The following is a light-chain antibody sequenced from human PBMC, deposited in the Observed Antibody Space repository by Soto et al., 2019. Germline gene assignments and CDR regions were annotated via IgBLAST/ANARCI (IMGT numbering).Light chain of an antibody. CDR1: SRDVGSYNL. J-gene: IGLJ2*01. CDR3: CSYTGFYTLM. Sequence: QSALTQPASVSGSPGQTITMSGTGSSRDVGSYNLVSWYQQYPGEAPKLIIYEGSKRPSGVSNRFSGSKSGNTASLTISGLQADDEGDYYCCSYTGFYTLMLGGGTKLTVL. CDR2: EGS. V-gene: IGLV2-23*01.